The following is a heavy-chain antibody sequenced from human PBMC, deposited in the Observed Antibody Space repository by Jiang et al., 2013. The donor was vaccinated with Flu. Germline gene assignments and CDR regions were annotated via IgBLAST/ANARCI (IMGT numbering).Heavy chain of an antibody. J-gene: IGHJ4*02. CDR1: GGSFSGYY. V-gene: IGHV4-34*01. CDR3: ARAFTVDGYNWHYFDY. CDR2: INHSGST. D-gene: IGHD5-24*01. Sequence: LLKPSETLSLTCAVYGGSFSGYYWSWIRQPPGKGLEWIGEINHSGSTNYNPSLKSRVTISVDTSKNQFSLKLSSVTAADTAVYYCARAFTVDGYNWHYFDYWGQGTLVTVSS.